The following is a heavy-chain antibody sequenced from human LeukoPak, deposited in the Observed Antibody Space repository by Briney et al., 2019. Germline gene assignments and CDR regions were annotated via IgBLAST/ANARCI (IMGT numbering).Heavy chain of an antibody. Sequence: GGSLRLSCAASGFTFSSYSMNWVRQAPGKGLEWVSYISSSSSTIYYADSVKGRFTISRDNAKNSLYLQMNSLRAEDTAVYYCASSPTGSTIFGLVNYGMDVWGQGTTVTVSS. CDR1: GFTFSSYS. V-gene: IGHV3-48*01. CDR2: ISSSSSTI. CDR3: ASSPTGSTIFGLVNYGMDV. J-gene: IGHJ6*02. D-gene: IGHD3-3*01.